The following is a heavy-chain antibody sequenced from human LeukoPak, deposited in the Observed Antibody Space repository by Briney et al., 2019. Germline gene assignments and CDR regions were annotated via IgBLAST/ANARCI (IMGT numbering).Heavy chain of an antibody. V-gene: IGHV3-30-3*01. CDR1: GFTFSSYA. CDR2: ISYDGSNK. Sequence: GGSLRLSRAASGFTFSSYAMHWVRQAPGKGLEWVAVISYDGSNKYYADSVKGRFTISRDNSKNTLYLQMNSLRAEDTAVYYCARPSGSYYGYFDYWGQGTLVTVSS. D-gene: IGHD1-26*01. CDR3: ARPSGSYYGYFDY. J-gene: IGHJ4*02.